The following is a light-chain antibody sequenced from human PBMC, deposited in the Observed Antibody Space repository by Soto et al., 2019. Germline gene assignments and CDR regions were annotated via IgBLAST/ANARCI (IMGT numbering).Light chain of an antibody. Sequence: MTQSPSTLSVSPGEGATLSCRASQSVSSNLAWYQQKPGQAPRLLISGASTRATGVPARFSGSGSGTEFTLTISSLQSEDFAVYYCQKYNNWPPWTFGQGTKV. V-gene: IGKV3-15*01. CDR1: QSVSSN. CDR2: GAS. CDR3: QKYNNWPPWT. J-gene: IGKJ1*01.